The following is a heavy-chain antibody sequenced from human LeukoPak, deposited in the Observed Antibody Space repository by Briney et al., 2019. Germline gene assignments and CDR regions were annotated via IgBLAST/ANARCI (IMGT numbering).Heavy chain of an antibody. V-gene: IGHV3-23*01. CDR3: AKDYDYGDYERGYFDY. D-gene: IGHD4-17*01. J-gene: IGHJ4*02. CDR1: GFTFSSYW. CDR2: ISGSGGST. Sequence: PGGSLRLSCAASGFTFSSYWMHWVRQAPGKGLVWVSAISGSGGSTYYADSVTGRFTISKDNSKNTLYLQMNSLRAEDTAVYYCAKDYDYGDYERGYFDYWGQGTLVTVSS.